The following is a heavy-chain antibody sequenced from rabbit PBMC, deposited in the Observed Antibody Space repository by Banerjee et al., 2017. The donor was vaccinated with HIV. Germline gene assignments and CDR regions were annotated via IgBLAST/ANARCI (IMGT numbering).Heavy chain of an antibody. Sequence: QSLEESGGDLVKPGASLTLTCTASGFSFSGGYWMCWVRQAPGKGLEWIGCIDAGSSGSTYYASWAKGRFTISKTSSTTVTLQMTSLTAADTATYFCARDHPYAGYGGVGYAGAFDPWGQGTLVTVS. D-gene: IGHD7-1*01. CDR1: GFSFSGGYW. J-gene: IGHJ2*01. CDR2: IDAGSSGST. V-gene: IGHV1S40*01. CDR3: ARDHPYAGYGGVGYAGAFDP.